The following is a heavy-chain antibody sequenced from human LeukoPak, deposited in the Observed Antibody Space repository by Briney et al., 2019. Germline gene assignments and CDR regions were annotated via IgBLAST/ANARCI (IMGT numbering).Heavy chain of an antibody. Sequence: GGSLRLSCAASGFTVSSNYMSWVRQAPGNGLEWVSVIYSGGSTYYADSVKGRFTISRHNSKNTLYLQMNSLRAEDTAVYYCARDRGRSSGWFDYWGQGTLVTVSS. CDR2: IYSGGST. D-gene: IGHD6-19*01. CDR1: GFTVSSNY. CDR3: ARDRGRSSGWFDY. V-gene: IGHV3-53*04. J-gene: IGHJ4*02.